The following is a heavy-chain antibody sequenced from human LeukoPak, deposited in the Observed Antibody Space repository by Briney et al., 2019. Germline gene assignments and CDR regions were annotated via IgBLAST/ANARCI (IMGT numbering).Heavy chain of an antibody. CDR1: GYSFTTYG. CDR3: ARDYCSSTCCYFDY. CDR2: ISAYNANT. J-gene: IGHJ4*02. D-gene: IGHD2-2*01. Sequence: ASVKVSCKASGYSFTTYGISWVRQAPGQGLEWMGWISAYNANTNYALKLQGRVTMTTDTSTSTAYMELRSLRSDDTAVYYCARDYCSSTCCYFDYWGQGTLVTVSS. V-gene: IGHV1-18*01.